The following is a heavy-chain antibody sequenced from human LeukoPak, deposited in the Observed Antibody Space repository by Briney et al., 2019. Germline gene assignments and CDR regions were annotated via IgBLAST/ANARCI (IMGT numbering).Heavy chain of an antibody. CDR1: GFTFSSYA. D-gene: IGHD5-24*01. CDR2: ISSNGGST. V-gene: IGHV3-64*01. CDR3: ARVEDGYNDY. Sequence: GGSLRLSCAASGFTFSSYAMHWVRQAPGKGLEYVSAISSNGGSTYYANSVKGRFTISRDNSKNTLYLQMGSLRAEDMAVYYCARVEDGYNDYWGQGTLVTVSS. J-gene: IGHJ4*02.